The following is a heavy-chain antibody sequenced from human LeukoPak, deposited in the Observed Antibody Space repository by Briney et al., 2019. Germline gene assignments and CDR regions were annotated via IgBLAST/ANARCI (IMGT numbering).Heavy chain of an antibody. J-gene: IGHJ4*02. V-gene: IGHV3-21*01. D-gene: IGHD1-26*01. CDR2: FSSRSSYI. CDR1: GFTFSSNS. Sequence: PGGSLRLSCAASGFTFSSNSMNWVRQAPGKGLEWVSSFSSRSSYIYYADSVKGRFTISRDNAKNSLYLQMNSLRAEDTAVYYCARESGSYSGVDYWGQGTLVTVSS. CDR3: ARESGSYSGVDY.